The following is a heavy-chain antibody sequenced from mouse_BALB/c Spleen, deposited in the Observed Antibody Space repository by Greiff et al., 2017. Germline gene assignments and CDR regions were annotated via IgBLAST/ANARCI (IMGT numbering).Heavy chain of an antibody. V-gene: IGHV1S34*01. CDR2: ISCYNGAT. D-gene: IGHD2-4*01. CDR1: GYSFTGYY. CDR3: ARGGDYDEDYYAMDY. J-gene: IGHJ4*01. Sequence: LVKTGASVKISCKASGYSFTGYYMHWVKQSHGKSLEWIGYISCYNGATSYNQKFKGKATFTVDTSSSTAYMQFNSLTSEDSAVYYCARGGDYDEDYYAMDYWGQGTSVTVSS.